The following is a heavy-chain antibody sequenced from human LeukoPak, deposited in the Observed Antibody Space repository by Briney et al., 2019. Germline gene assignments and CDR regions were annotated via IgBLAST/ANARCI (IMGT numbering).Heavy chain of an antibody. CDR3: AKDCGYDSSCGHRAPTLDY. CDR1: GFTFSSYA. Sequence: GGSLRLSCAASGFTFSSYAMSWVRQAPGKGLEWVSAISGSGGSTYYADSVKGRFTISRDNSKNTLYLQMNSLRAEDTAVYYCAKDCGYDSSCGHRAPTLDYWGQGTLVPVSS. J-gene: IGHJ4*02. D-gene: IGHD5-12*01. V-gene: IGHV3-23*01. CDR2: ISGSGGST.